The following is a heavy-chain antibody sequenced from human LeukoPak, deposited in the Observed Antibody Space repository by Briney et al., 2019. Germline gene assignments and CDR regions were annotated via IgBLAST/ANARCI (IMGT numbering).Heavy chain of an antibody. CDR1: GGSISSGDYY. V-gene: IGHV4-30-4*01. CDR3: ARGPENYYGSGSYYTNFDY. J-gene: IGHJ4*02. D-gene: IGHD3-10*01. Sequence: PSQTLSLTCTVSGGSISSGDYYWSWIRQPPGKGLEWIGYIYYSGSTYYNPSLKSRVTISVDTSKNQFSLKLSSVTAADTAVYYCARGPENYYGSGSYYTNFDYWGQGTLVTVSS. CDR2: IYYSGST.